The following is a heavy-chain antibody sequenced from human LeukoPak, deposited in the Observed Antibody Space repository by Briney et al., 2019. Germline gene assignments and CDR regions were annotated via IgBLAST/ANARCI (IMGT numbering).Heavy chain of an antibody. CDR2: ISSRSSTI. V-gene: IGHV3-48*04. CDR3: ATKVPNEPAFEH. CDR1: GFTFSDNS. Sequence: GGSLRLSCRASGFTFSDNSMNWVRLAPGKGLEWVSCISSRSSTIYYADSVRGRFTISRDNAKNSLYLQMNSLRAEDTAVYYCATKVPNEPAFEHWGQGTLVTVSS. J-gene: IGHJ4*02. D-gene: IGHD1-14*01.